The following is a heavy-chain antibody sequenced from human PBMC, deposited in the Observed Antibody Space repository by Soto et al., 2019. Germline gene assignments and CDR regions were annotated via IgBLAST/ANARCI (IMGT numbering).Heavy chain of an antibody. CDR3: ARGPGGPDGPGDY. CDR2: INAGNGNT. V-gene: IGHV1-3*01. CDR1: GYTFTSYA. J-gene: IGHJ4*02. D-gene: IGHD2-15*01. Sequence: QVQLVQSGAEVKTPGASVKVSCKASGYTFTSYAMQWVRQAPGQRLEWMGWINAGNGNTKYSQKFQGRVTITRDTSASTAYMELSSLRSEDTAVYYCARGPGGPDGPGDYWGQGTLVTVSS.